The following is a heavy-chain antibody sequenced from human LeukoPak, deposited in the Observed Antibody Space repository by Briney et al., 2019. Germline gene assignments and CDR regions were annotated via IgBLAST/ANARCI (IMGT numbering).Heavy chain of an antibody. Sequence: PGGSLRLSCAASGFTFSSYAMSWVRQAPGKGLEWVSAISGSGGSTYYADSVKGRFTISRDNSKNTLYLQMNSLRAEDTAVYYCAKAFPSIAAAGRDAFDIWGQGTMVTVSS. J-gene: IGHJ3*02. CDR1: GFTFSSYA. CDR3: AKAFPSIAAAGRDAFDI. D-gene: IGHD6-13*01. CDR2: ISGSGGST. V-gene: IGHV3-23*01.